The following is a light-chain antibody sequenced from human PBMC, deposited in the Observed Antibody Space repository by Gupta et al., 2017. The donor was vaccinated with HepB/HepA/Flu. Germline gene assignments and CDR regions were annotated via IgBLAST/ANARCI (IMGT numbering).Light chain of an antibody. CDR1: QSVSSSY. J-gene: IGKJ1*01. V-gene: IGKV3-20*01. Sequence: EIVLTQSPGTLSLSTGERATLSCRASQSVSSSYLAWYQQKPGQAPRLLIYGASSRATGIPDRFSGSGSGTDFTLTISRLEPEDFAVYYCQQYGSSTWTFGQGTKVEIK. CDR3: QQYGSSTWT. CDR2: GAS.